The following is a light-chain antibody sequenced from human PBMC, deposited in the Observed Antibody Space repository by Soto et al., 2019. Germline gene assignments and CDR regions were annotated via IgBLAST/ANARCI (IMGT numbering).Light chain of an antibody. CDR1: SSNIGAGYD. CDR3: QSYDSSLSGWV. CDR2: GTS. J-gene: IGLJ3*02. Sequence: QSVLTQPPSVSGAPGQRVTISCTGSSSNIGAGYDVHWYQQLPGTAPKLLIYGTSNGPSGLPDRFSGSKSATSASLAITGLEAEDEADYYCQSYDSSLSGWVFGGGTKLTVL. V-gene: IGLV1-40*01.